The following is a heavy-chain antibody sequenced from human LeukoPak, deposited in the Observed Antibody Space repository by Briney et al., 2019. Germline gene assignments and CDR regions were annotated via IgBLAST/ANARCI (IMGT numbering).Heavy chain of an antibody. J-gene: IGHJ4*02. CDR3: ARVPMGYDYVWGSYRYRYFDY. CDR2: INHSGST. CDR1: GDSISSGDYY. D-gene: IGHD3-16*02. V-gene: IGHV4-39*07. Sequence: PSETLSLTCTVSGDSISSGDYYWSWIRQPPGKGLEWIGEINHSGSTNYNPSLKSRVTISVDTSKNQFSLKLSSVTAADTAVYYCARVPMGYDYVWGSYRYRYFDYWGQGTLVTVSS.